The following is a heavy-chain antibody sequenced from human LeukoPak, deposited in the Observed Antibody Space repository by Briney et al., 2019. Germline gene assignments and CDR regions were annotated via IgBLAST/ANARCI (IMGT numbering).Heavy chain of an antibody. V-gene: IGHV3-64*01. CDR1: GFTFSSYA. CDR3: ARGGEIVGVFDFDY. J-gene: IGHJ4*02. D-gene: IGHD1-26*01. CDR2: ISSNGGST. Sequence: HPGGSLRLSCAASGFTFSSYAMPWVRQAPGKGLEYVSAISSNGGSTYYANSVKGRFTISRDNSKNTLYLQMGSLRAEDMAVYYCARGGEIVGVFDFDYWGQGTLVTVSS.